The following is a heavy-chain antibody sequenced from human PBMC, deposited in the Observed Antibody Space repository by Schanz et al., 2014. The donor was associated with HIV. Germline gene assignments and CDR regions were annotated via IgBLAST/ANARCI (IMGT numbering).Heavy chain of an antibody. J-gene: IGHJ4*02. CDR3: ARDSPVAAGTLDY. V-gene: IGHV3-7*03. Sequence: EVQLVESGGDLVQSGGSLRLSCVASGFTFSNYFMTWVRQAPGKGLEWVAHIKSDGSAQDYVDSVKGRFTVSRDNAKNTVYLQMKSLRVEDTAVYYCARDSPVAAGTLDYWGQGTLVTVSS. CDR2: IKSDGSAQ. CDR1: GFTFSNYF. D-gene: IGHD6-13*01.